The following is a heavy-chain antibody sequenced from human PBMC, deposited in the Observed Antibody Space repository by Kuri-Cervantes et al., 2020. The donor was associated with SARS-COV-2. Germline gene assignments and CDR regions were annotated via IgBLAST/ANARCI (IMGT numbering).Heavy chain of an antibody. CDR2: IKQDGSEE. CDR1: GFTFSSYW. Sequence: LTCAASGFTFSSYWMSWVRQAPGKGLEWVANIKQDGSEEYYVDSVKGRFTISRDNAKNSLYLQMNSLGGEDTAVYYCARVAGEGPIYYYYMDVWGKGTTVTVSS. V-gene: IGHV3-7*04. J-gene: IGHJ6*03. CDR3: ARVAGEGPIYYYYMDV. D-gene: IGHD2-21*01.